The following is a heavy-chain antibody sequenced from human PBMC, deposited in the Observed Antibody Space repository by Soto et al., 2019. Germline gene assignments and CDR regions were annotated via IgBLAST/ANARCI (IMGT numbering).Heavy chain of an antibody. CDR1: EYSFTSYT. Sequence: ASVKGSCKASEYSFTSYTMDWVRQAPGQRLEWMGWINANSGGTKYAQKFQGRVTMTRDTSISTAYMELSRLRSDDTAVYYCARVPPQYLRYYYYGMDVWGQGTTVTLSS. CDR2: INANSGGT. V-gene: IGHV1-2*02. D-gene: IGHD2-2*02. CDR3: ARVPPQYLRYYYYGMDV. J-gene: IGHJ6*02.